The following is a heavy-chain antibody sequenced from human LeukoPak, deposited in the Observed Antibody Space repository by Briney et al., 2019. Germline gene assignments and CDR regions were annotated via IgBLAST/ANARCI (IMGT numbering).Heavy chain of an antibody. CDR1: GGSISSYY. Sequence: PSETLSLTCTVSGGSISSYYWSWIRQPPGKGLEWIGYIYYSGSTNYNPSLKSRVTISVDTSKNQFSLRLTSVTAADTALYFRARESFEEPGTMDHWGQGTLVSVSS. V-gene: IGHV4-59*08. CDR3: ARESFEEPGTMDH. D-gene: IGHD4/OR15-4a*01. J-gene: IGHJ4*02. CDR2: IYYSGST.